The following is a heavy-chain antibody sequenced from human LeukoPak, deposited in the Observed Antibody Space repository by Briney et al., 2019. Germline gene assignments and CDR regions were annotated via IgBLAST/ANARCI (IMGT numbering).Heavy chain of an antibody. J-gene: IGHJ4*02. V-gene: IGHV5-51*01. Sequence: GESLKISCKGSGYSFTTYWIGWVGQMPGKGLEWMGIIYPGDSDIRYSPSFQGQVTMSVDKSISTAYLQWTSLKASDTAMYYCARRQGCSSTSCPPDYWGQGTLVTVSS. CDR3: ARRQGCSSTSCPPDY. CDR2: IYPGDSDI. CDR1: GYSFTTYW. D-gene: IGHD2-2*01.